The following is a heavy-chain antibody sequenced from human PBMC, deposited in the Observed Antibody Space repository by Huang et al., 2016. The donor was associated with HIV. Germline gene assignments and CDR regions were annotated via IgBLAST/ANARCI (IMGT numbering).Heavy chain of an antibody. D-gene: IGHD3-22*01. V-gene: IGHV3-7*01. CDR3: VRDEGYYDSSLFDY. CDR2: IKEDGSEI. J-gene: IGHJ4*02. Sequence: EVQLVESGGDLVQPGGSLRLSCAASGFTFSKYWMSWGRQAPGKGLEWVANIKEDGSEINYVDSVKGRFTIARDNAKNSLYLQMNSLRAEDTAVYFCVRDEGYYDSSLFDYWGQGTLVTVSS. CDR1: GFTFSKYW.